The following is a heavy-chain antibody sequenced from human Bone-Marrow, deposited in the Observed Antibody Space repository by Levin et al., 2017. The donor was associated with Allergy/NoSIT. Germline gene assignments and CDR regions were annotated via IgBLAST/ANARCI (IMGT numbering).Heavy chain of an antibody. D-gene: IGHD6-13*01. Sequence: PGGSLRLSCAASGFAFSRHTMHWVRQAPGKGLEWVASISGSGSSIFYSDLVRGRFTISRGNTNNSLYLQMHSLRPDETAIYYCARDSLGYSSSWYFFDSWGLGTLVTVSS. J-gene: IGHJ4*02. CDR3: ARDSLGYSSSWYFFDS. CDR2: ISGSGSSI. CDR1: GFAFSRHT. V-gene: IGHV3-21*06.